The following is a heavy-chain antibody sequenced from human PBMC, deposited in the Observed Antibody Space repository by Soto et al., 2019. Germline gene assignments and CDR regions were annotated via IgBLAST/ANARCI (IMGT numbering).Heavy chain of an antibody. CDR2: IWYDGSNK. V-gene: IGHV3-33*01. D-gene: IGHD3-22*01. Sequence: PGGSLRLSCAASGFTFSSYGMHWVRQAPGKGLEWVAVIWYDGSNKYYADSVKGRFTISRDNSKNTLYLQMNSLRAEDTAVYYCAREGYYYDSSGHSEGGVHYYYYGMDAWGQGTTVTVSS. CDR3: AREGYYYDSSGHSEGGVHYYYYGMDA. CDR1: GFTFSSYG. J-gene: IGHJ6*02.